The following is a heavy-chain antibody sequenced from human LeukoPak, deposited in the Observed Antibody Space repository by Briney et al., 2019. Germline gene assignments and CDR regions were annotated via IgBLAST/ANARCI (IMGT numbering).Heavy chain of an antibody. D-gene: IGHD6-6*01. Sequence: PGGSRRLSCAASGLTFSSYGMHWFRQAPGKGLEWVAFIRYDGSNKYYADSVKGRFTISRDNSKNTLYLQMNSLRAEDTAVYYCAKDSGSSSSLTVDYWGQGTLVTVSS. V-gene: IGHV3-30*02. CDR2: IRYDGSNK. CDR1: GLTFSSYG. J-gene: IGHJ4*02. CDR3: AKDSGSSSSLTVDY.